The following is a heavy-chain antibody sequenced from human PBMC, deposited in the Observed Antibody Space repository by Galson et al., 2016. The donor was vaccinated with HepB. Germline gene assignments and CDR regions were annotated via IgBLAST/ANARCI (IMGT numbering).Heavy chain of an antibody. CDR2: MTPISGGT. CDR3: AREFGDILVVPAA. CDR1: GYTFTSYD. Sequence: VKVSCKASGYTFTSYDINWVRQAPGKGLEWMGWMTPISGGTGYAQKFQGRLTMTRDTSISTAYMELSSLTSDDTAVYYCAREFGDILVVPAAWGQGTLVTVSS. D-gene: IGHD2-2*01. J-gene: IGHJ5*02. V-gene: IGHV1-8*01.